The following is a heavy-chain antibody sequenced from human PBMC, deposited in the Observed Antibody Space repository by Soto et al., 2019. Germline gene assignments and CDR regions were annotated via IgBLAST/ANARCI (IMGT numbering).Heavy chain of an antibody. CDR3: ARVQPVYCSSTSCYKGLFDY. CDR2: IYTSGST. V-gene: IGHV4-4*07. J-gene: IGHJ4*02. Sequence: ETLSLTCTVSGGSISSYYWSWIRQPAGKGLEWIGRIYTSGSTNYNPSLKSRVTMSVDTSKNQFSLKLSSVTAADTAVYYCARVQPVYCSSTSCYKGLFDYWGQGTLVTVSS. D-gene: IGHD2-2*02. CDR1: GGSISSYY.